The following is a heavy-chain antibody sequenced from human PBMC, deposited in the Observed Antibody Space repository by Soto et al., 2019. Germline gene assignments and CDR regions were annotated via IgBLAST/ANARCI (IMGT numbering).Heavy chain of an antibody. V-gene: IGHV4-59*01. Sequence: SETLSLTCTVSGGSIRNYYWNWIRQPLGKGLEWIGYIYDSGTTNYNPSLASRVTMSVDTSKGQFSLKLSSVTAADTAVYYCARARTPYYYDNTGYFLFDPWGQGTLVTVSS. D-gene: IGHD3-22*01. CDR2: IYDSGTT. CDR1: GGSIRNYY. J-gene: IGHJ5*02. CDR3: ARARTPYYYDNTGYFLFDP.